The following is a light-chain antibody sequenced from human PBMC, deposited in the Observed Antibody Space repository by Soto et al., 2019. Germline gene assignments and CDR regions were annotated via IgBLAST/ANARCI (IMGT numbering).Light chain of an antibody. CDR3: QQDYNSLT. CDR1: QSVSTN. CDR2: GAS. V-gene: IGKV3D-15*01. Sequence: LVMTQSPANLSVSPGERATLSCRASQSVSTNLAWYQQKPGQAPRLLIYGASSRATGIPDRFSGSGSGTDFTLTISSLQPEDFAVYYCQQDYNSLTFGGGTKVDIK. J-gene: IGKJ4*01.